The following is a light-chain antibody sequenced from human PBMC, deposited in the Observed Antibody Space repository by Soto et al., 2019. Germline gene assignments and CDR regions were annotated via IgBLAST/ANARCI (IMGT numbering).Light chain of an antibody. J-gene: IGLJ1*01. CDR2: DVN. CDR1: SSDVGTYNY. Sequence: QSALTQPASVSGSPGQSITISCTGTSSDVGTYNYVSWYQQHPGKAPKLMVYDVNYRPSGVSSRFSGSKSGNTASLTISGLQAEDDADYYCTSYTRSSTYVFGTGTKLTVL. V-gene: IGLV2-14*01. CDR3: TSYTRSSTYV.